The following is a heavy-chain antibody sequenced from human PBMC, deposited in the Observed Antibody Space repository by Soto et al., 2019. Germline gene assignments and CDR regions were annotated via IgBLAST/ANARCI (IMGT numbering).Heavy chain of an antibody. Sequence: ASVKVSCKASGYTFTSYYMHWVRQAPGQGLEWMGWINPNSGGTNYAQKFQGWVTMTRDTSISTAYMELSRLRSDDTAVYYCARGTHDYGGNLADYYYYGMDVWGQGTTVTVSS. CDR3: ARGTHDYGGNLADYYYYGMDV. D-gene: IGHD4-17*01. J-gene: IGHJ6*02. V-gene: IGHV1-2*04. CDR2: INPNSGGT. CDR1: GYTFTSYY.